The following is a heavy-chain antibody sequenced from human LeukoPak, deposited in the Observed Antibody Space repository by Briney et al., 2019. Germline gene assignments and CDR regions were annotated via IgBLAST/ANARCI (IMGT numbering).Heavy chain of an antibody. Sequence: ASVKVSCKASGYTFTNYGISWVRQAPGRGLEWMGWISAYNANTNYAQKFQGRVTLTRNTSISTAYMELSSLRSEDTAVYYSTRGGPVAGTHKYFQHWGQGTLVTVSS. CDR2: ISAYNANT. V-gene: IGHV1-18*01. D-gene: IGHD6-19*01. CDR1: GYTFTNYG. J-gene: IGHJ1*01. CDR3: TRGGPVAGTHKYFQH.